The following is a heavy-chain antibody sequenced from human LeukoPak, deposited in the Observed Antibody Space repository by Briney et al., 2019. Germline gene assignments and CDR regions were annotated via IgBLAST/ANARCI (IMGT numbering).Heavy chain of an antibody. CDR1: GFTFSSYG. D-gene: IGHD1-7*01. CDR3: AKDRAQRRITGTTHMDV. V-gene: IGHV3-33*06. J-gene: IGHJ6*03. Sequence: GGPLRLSCAASGFTFSSYGMHWVRQAPGKGLEGVAVIWYDGSNKYYADSVKGRFTISRDNSKNTLYLQMNSLRAEDTAVYYCAKDRAQRRITGTTHMDVWGKGTTVTVSS. CDR2: IWYDGSNK.